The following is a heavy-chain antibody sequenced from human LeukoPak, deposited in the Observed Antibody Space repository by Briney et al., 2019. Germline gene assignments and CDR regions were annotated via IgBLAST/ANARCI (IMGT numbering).Heavy chain of an antibody. CDR1: GGSFSRYY. CDR3: ARGATISETGYFDF. Sequence: PSETLSLTCAVYGGSFSRYYWSWIRQSPGKGLEWIAEIDHRGDTNYNPSVKSRVTISVDTSKNQFSLKVRSLSAANTALYYCARGATISETGYFDFWGQGTLVTVSS. D-gene: IGHD5-24*01. V-gene: IGHV4-34*01. J-gene: IGHJ4*03. CDR2: IDHRGDT.